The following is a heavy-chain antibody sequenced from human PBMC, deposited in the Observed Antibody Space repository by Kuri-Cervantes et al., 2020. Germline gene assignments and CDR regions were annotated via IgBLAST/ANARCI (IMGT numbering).Heavy chain of an antibody. D-gene: IGHD3-10*01. CDR1: GGSFSGYY. V-gene: IGHV4-34*01. CDR3: ARDNRVLRGGGMDV. J-gene: IGHJ6*02. CDR2: INHSGST. Sequence: GSLRLSCAVYGGSFSGYYWSWIRQPPGKGLEWIGEINHSGSTNYNPSLKNRVTISVDTSKNQFSLKLSSVTAADTAVYYCARDNRVLRGGGMDVWGQGTTVTVSS.